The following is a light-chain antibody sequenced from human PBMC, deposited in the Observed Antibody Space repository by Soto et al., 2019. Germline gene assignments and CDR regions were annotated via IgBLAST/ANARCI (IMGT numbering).Light chain of an antibody. CDR3: QSYDSSLSAHVI. CDR1: NSNIGAGYD. J-gene: IGLJ2*01. Sequence: QSVLTQPPSVSGAPGQRDTISCTGINSNIGAGYDVHWYQQLPGTAPKLLIYGNINRPSGVPDRFSGSKSGTSASLAITGLQAEDEADYYCQSYDSSLSAHVIFGGGTKLTVL. V-gene: IGLV1-40*01. CDR2: GNI.